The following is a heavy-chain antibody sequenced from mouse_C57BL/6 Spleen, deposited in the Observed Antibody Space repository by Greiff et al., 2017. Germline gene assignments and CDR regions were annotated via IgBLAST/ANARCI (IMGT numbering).Heavy chain of an antibody. CDR2: IYPGDGDT. CDR1: GYAFSSSW. CDR3: AIYDGYLLAY. D-gene: IGHD2-3*01. Sequence: QVQLQQSGPELVKPGASVKISCKASGYAFSSSWMNWVKQRPGKGLEWIGRIYPGDGDTNYNGKFKGKATLTADKSSSTAYMQLSSLTSEDSAVYFCAIYDGYLLAYWGQGTLVTVSA. J-gene: IGHJ3*01. V-gene: IGHV1-82*01.